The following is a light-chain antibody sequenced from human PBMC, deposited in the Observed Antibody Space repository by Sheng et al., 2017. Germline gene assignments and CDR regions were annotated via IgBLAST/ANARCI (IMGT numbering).Light chain of an antibody. CDR1: QVIYRY. V-gene: IGKV1-12*01. J-gene: IGKJ2*01. CDR3: QQTLSSPYT. CDR2: SHL. Sequence: DIQMTQSPSSVSAPVGGRVTIPCRASQVIYRYLAWYQQKPGKPLNSSSISHLIYKGGSHRGSAGSGXGTDFSLTINSLQPEDSATYYCQQTLSSPYTFAQGTKVEVK.